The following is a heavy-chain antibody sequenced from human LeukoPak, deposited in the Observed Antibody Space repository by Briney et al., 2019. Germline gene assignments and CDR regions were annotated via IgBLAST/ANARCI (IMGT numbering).Heavy chain of an antibody. V-gene: IGHV3-23*01. CDR1: GFTFSSYA. J-gene: IGHJ4*02. D-gene: IGHD4-17*01. CDR3: AEDWEYGDRAGDAFVDY. Sequence: GGSLRLSCAASGFTFSSYAMSWVRQAPGKGLEWVSAISGSGGSTYYADSVKGRFTISRDNSKNTLYLQMNSLRAEDTAVYYCAEDWEYGDRAGDAFVDYWGQGTLVTVSS. CDR2: ISGSGGST.